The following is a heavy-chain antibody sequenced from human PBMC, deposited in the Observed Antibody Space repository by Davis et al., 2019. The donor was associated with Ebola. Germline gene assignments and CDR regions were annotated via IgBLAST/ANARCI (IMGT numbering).Heavy chain of an antibody. J-gene: IGHJ6*02. Sequence: AASVKVSCKASGYTFTNYEINWVRQATKQGLEWMGWMNPNRGFTGYSERFQGRLTLTRNTSINSAYMELRGLRSEDTAVYYCATSRGGIYYHGMDVWGQGTTVTVSS. CDR2: MNPNRGFT. CDR1: GYTFTNYE. V-gene: IGHV1-8*01. CDR3: ATSRGGIYYHGMDV. D-gene: IGHD3-16*01.